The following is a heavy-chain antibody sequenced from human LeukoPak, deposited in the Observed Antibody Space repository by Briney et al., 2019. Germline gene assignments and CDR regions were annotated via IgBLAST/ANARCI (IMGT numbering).Heavy chain of an antibody. V-gene: IGHV3-23*02. CDR1: GFTFSNYA. CDR3: LKRGPNTGWHFFDH. CDR2: INEVGDDT. J-gene: IGHJ5*02. D-gene: IGHD6-19*01. Sequence: GGSLRLSCAVSGFTFSNYAMSWVRQTPARGLEWVSSINEVGDDTNYVDSARGRFTVSRDNSKNTLYLQLNSLRAADMALYYCLKRGPNTGWHFFDHWGPGTLVTVSS.